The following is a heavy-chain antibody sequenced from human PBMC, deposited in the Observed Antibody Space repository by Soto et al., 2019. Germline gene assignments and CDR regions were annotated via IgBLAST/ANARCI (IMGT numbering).Heavy chain of an antibody. CDR3: AGGHRLRYFDWLSDYYYYYMDV. J-gene: IGHJ6*03. V-gene: IGHV1-8*01. Sequence: ASVKVSCKASGYTFTSYDINWVRQATGQGLEWMGWMNPNSGNTGYAQKFQGRVTMTRNTSISTAYMELSSLRSEDTAVYYCAGGHRLRYFDWLSDYYYYYMDVWGKGTTVTVSS. D-gene: IGHD3-9*01. CDR1: GYTFTSYD. CDR2: MNPNSGNT.